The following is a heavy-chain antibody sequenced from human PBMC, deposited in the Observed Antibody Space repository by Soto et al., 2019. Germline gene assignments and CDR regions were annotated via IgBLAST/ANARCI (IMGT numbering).Heavy chain of an antibody. CDR2: IYYTGTT. CDR3: AGDQWFGEPRSQYNWFDS. V-gene: IGHV4-31*11. CDR1: GGSISIGGYY. D-gene: IGHD3-10*01. Sequence: VQLQESGPGLVKPSQTLSLSCAVSGGSISIGGYYWSWIRQHPGKGLEWIGYIYYTGTTYYKSSLKSRVIMSVDTSKNQFSLHLTSVTAADTAVYYCAGDQWFGEPRSQYNWFDSWGQGILVTVAS. J-gene: IGHJ5*01.